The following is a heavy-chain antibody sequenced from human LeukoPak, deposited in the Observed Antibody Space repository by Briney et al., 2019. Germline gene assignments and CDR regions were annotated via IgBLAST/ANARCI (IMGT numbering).Heavy chain of an antibody. CDR3: ASSIRGLGATLDY. Sequence: ASVTVSCKSSGYTFTGYYMHWVRQAPGQGLGRMGWINPNSGGTNYAQKYQGRVSMTRDTSISTDYMELSRLRSDDKAVYYCASSIRGLGATLDYWGQGTLVTVSS. J-gene: IGHJ4*02. D-gene: IGHD1-26*01. CDR1: GYTFTGYY. CDR2: INPNSGGT. V-gene: IGHV1-2*02.